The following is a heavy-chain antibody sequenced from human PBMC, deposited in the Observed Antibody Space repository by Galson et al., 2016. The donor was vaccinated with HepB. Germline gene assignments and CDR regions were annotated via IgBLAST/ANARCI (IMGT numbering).Heavy chain of an antibody. CDR3: TKLGGWYVSGYFHH. CDR1: EFTVSSNY. D-gene: IGHD6-19*01. J-gene: IGHJ1*01. CDR2: IYPGGDT. Sequence: SLRLSCAASEFTVSSNYMSWVRQAPGKGLEWVSVIYPGGDTFYADSVKGRFTITRDNSKNTLYLRMNSLRAEDTAVYYCTKLGGWYVSGYFHHWGQGTLVTVSA. V-gene: IGHV3-53*01.